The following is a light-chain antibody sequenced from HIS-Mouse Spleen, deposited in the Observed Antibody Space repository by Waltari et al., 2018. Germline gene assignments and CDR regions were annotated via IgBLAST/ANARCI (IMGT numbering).Light chain of an antibody. Sequence: SSNNKNYLAWYQQKPGQPPKLLIYWASTRESGVPDRISGSGSGTDFTLTISSLQAEDVAVYYCQQYYSTPYTFGQGTKLEIK. CDR2: WAS. CDR3: QQYYSTPYT. V-gene: IGKV4-1*01. J-gene: IGKJ2*01. CDR1: SSNNKNY.